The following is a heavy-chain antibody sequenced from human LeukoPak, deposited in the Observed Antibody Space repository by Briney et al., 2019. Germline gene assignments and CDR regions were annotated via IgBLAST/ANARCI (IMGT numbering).Heavy chain of an antibody. D-gene: IGHD5-24*01. CDR3: AREAVKDGYNYGFDY. V-gene: IGHV1-46*01. CDR2: INPSGGST. CDR1: GYTFTSYY. J-gene: IGHJ4*02. Sequence: ASVKVSCKASGYTFTSYYMHWVRQAPGQGLEWMGIINPSGGSTSYAQKFQGRVTMTRDTSTSTVYIELSSLRSEDTAVYYCAREAVKDGYNYGFDYWGQGTLVTVSS.